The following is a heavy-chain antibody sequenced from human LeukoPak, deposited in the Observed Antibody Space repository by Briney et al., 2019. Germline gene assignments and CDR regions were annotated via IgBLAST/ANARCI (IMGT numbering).Heavy chain of an antibody. D-gene: IGHD1-26*01. CDR3: AEDSGSYYVGWFDP. CDR1: GGTFSSYA. J-gene: IGHJ5*02. CDR2: IIPIFGTA. V-gene: IGHV1-69*05. Sequence: ASVKVSCKASGGTFSSYAISWVRQAPGQGLEWMGRIIPIFGTANYAQKFQGRVTITTDESTSTAYMELSSLRSEDAAVYYCAEDSGSYYVGWFDPWGRGTLVTVSS.